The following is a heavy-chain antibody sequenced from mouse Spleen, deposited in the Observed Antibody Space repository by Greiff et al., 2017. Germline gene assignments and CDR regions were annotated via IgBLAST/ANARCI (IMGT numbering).Heavy chain of an antibody. J-gene: IGHJ2*01. CDR1: GFTFSSYA. V-gene: IGHV5-9-3*01. CDR2: ISSGGSYT. Sequence: EVHLVESGGGLVKPGGSLKLSCAASGFTFSSYAMSWVRQTPEKRLEWVATISSGGSYTYYPDSVKGRFTISRDNAKNTLYLQMSSLRSEDTAMYYCARQGNYFDYWGQGTTLTVSS. CDR3: ARQGNYFDY.